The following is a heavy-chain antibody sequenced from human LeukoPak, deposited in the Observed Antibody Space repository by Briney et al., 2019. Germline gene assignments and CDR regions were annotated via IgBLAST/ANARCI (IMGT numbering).Heavy chain of an antibody. CDR1: GVTISSNY. CDR2: IYSGSST. Sequence: PGGSLRLACALSGVTISSNYISWVHQPPRKGLESVSFIYSGSSTYYADSVKGRFTISRDNSKNTLYLQMNSLRAEDTAVYYCARDPRGTDTEGYWGQGTLVTVSS. J-gene: IGHJ4*02. D-gene: IGHD1-14*01. CDR3: ARDPRGTDTEGY. V-gene: IGHV3-66*02.